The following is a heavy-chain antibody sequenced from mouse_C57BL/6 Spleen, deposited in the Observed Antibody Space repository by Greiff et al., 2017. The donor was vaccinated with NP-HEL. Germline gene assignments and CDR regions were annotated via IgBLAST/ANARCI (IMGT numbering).Heavy chain of an antibody. CDR1: GYSITSDY. J-gene: IGHJ1*03. V-gene: IGHV3-8*01. CDR3: ARYITTVVAGRYFDV. Sequence: EVQLKESGPGLAKPSQTLSLTCSVTGYSITSDYWNWIRKFPGNKLEYMGYISYSGSTYYNPSLKSRISITRDTSKNQYYLQLNSVTTEDTATYYCARYITTVVAGRYFDVWGTGTTVTVSS. CDR2: ISYSGST. D-gene: IGHD1-1*01.